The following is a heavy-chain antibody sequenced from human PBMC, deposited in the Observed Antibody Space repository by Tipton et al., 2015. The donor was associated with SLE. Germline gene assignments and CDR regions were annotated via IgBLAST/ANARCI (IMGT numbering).Heavy chain of an antibody. CDR3: AREHASGSYYNY. V-gene: IGHV4-59*01. J-gene: IGHJ4*02. CDR2: IYYSGTT. CDR1: GGSIRSNY. Sequence: TLSLTCTVSGGSIRSNYWSWIRQPAGKGLEWIGGIYYSGTTNYNPSLKSRVTISIDTSKNQLSLKMTSVPAADTAVYYCAREHASGSYYNYWGQGTLVTVSS. D-gene: IGHD3-10*01.